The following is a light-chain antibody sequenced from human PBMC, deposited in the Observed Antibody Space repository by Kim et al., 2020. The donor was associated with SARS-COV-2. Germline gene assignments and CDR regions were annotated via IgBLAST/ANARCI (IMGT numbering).Light chain of an antibody. J-gene: IGLJ2*01. CDR3: NSYTSSSTRV. V-gene: IGLV2-14*03. CDR2: DVT. Sequence: QSALTQPASVSGSPGQSITISCTGTSSDVGGYGYVSWYQQHPGKAPKLMIYDVTNRPSGVSNRFSGSKSGNTASLTISGLQAEDEADYYCNSYTSSSTRVFGGGTQLTVL. CDR1: SSDVGGYGY.